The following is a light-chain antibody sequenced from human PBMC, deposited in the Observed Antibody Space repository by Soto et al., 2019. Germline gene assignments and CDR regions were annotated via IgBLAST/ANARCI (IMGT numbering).Light chain of an antibody. V-gene: IGKV3-11*01. J-gene: IGKJ3*01. CDR3: QQRGYPFT. CDR1: QNVRTY. Sequence: EIVLTQSPATLSLSPGERATLSCRASQNVRTYLAWYQQKPGQAPRLLIYDASNRANGIPARFTGSGSGTDFPLTISSLEPEDFAIYYCQQRGYPFTFGPGTKVDIK. CDR2: DAS.